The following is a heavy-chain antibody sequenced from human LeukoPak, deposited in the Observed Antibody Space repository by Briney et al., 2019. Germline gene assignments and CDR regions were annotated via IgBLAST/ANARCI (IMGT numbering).Heavy chain of an antibody. J-gene: IGHJ5*02. V-gene: IGHV3-49*03. CDR3: TRPSELMVSDGSSWYGLDWFDP. D-gene: IGHD6-13*01. Sequence: GGSLRLSCTASGFTFGDYAMSWFRQAPGKGLEWVGFIRSKAYGGTTEYAASVKGRFTVSRDDSKSIAYLQMNSLKTEDTAVYYCTRPSELMVSDGSSWYGLDWFDPWGQGTLVTVSS. CDR2: IRSKAYGGTT. CDR1: GFTFGDYA.